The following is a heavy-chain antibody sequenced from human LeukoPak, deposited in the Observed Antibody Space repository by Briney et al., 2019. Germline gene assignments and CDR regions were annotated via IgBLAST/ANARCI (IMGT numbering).Heavy chain of an antibody. CDR1: GFTFSSCG. Sequence: GGSLRLSCAASGFTFSSCGMHWVRQAPGKGLEWVAVIWYDGSNKYYADSVKGRFTISRDNSKNTQYLQMNSLRAEDTAVYYCATYRERRSDYWGQGTLVTVSS. V-gene: IGHV3-33*01. D-gene: IGHD1-1*01. CDR2: IWYDGSNK. CDR3: ATYRERRSDY. J-gene: IGHJ4*02.